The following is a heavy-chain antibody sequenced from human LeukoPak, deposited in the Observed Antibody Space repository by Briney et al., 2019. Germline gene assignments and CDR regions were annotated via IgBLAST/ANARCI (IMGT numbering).Heavy chain of an antibody. V-gene: IGHV3-21*01. CDR1: GFTFSSYS. CDR3: ASYFWSGSRYYFDY. CDR2: ISSSSSYI. J-gene: IGHJ4*02. Sequence: GRSLRLSCAASGFTFSSYSMNWVRQAPGKGLEWVSSISSSSSYIYYADSVKGRFTISRDNAKNSLYLQMNSLRAEDTAVYYCASYFWSGSRYYFDYWGQGTLVTVSS. D-gene: IGHD3-3*01.